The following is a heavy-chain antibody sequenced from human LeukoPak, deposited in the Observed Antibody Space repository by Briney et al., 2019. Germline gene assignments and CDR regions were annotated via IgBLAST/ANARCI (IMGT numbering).Heavy chain of an antibody. V-gene: IGHV4-30-2*01. CDR1: GGSISSGGYS. J-gene: IGHJ4*02. CDR2: IYHSGST. CDR3: AREPGGYADY. Sequence: SETLSLTCAVSGGSISSGGYSWSWIRQPPGKGLECIGYIYHSGSTYYNPSLKSRVTISVDRSKNQFSLKLSSVTAADTAVYYCAREPGGYADYWGQGTLVTVSS. D-gene: IGHD5-12*01.